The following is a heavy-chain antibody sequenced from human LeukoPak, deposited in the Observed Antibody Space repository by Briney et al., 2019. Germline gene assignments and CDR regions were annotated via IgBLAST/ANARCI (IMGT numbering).Heavy chain of an antibody. D-gene: IGHD4-17*01. V-gene: IGHV4-59*01. J-gene: IGHJ4*02. CDR1: GGSISSYY. CDR3: AGTTVTTGPFFDY. CDR2: IYYSGST. Sequence: SETLSLTCTVSGGSISSYYWSWIRQPPGKGLEWIGYIYYSGSTNYNPSLKSRVTISVDTSKNQFSLKLSSVTAADTAVYYCAGTTVTTGPFFDYWGQGTLVTVSS.